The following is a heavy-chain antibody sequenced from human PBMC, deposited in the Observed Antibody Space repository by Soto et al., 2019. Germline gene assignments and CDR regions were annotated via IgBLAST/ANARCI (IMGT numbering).Heavy chain of an antibody. J-gene: IGHJ6*02. D-gene: IGHD2-15*01. CDR1: GGTFSSYA. Sequence: QVQLVQSGAEVKKPGSSVKVSCKASGGTFSSYAISWVRQAPGQGLEWMGGIIPIFGTANYALKFQGRVTITADESTSTAYMELSSLRSEDTAVYYCARDQCSGGSCYSGPFSMDVWGQGTTVTVSS. V-gene: IGHV1-69*01. CDR2: IIPIFGTA. CDR3: ARDQCSGGSCYSGPFSMDV.